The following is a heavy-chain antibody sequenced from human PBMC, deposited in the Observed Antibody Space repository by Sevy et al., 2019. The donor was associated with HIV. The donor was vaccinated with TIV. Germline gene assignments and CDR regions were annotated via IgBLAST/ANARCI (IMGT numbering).Heavy chain of an antibody. CDR2: INHGGST. V-gene: IGHV4-34*01. CDR3: ARGQEGGSGRKRDLADWFDP. D-gene: IGHD3-10*01. J-gene: IGHJ5*02. Sequence: SETLSLTCAVYGGSFSGYYWSWIRQPPGKGLEWIGEINHGGSTNYNPSLKSRVTISVDTSKNQFSLKLSSVTAADTAVYYCARGQEGGSGRKRDLADWFDPWGQGTLVTVSS. CDR1: GGSFSGYY.